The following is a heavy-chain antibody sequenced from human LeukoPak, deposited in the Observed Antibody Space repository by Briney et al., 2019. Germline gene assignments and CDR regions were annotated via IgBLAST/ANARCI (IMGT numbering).Heavy chain of an antibody. Sequence: SETLSLTCTVSGYSISSGYYWGWIRQPPGKGLEWIGSIYYSGSTYYNPSLKSRVTISVDTSKNQFSLKLSSVTAADTAVYYCARVPPDYNDLHDALDLWGQGTVVTVSS. D-gene: IGHD4-17*01. V-gene: IGHV4-38-2*02. J-gene: IGHJ3*01. CDR2: IYYSGST. CDR3: ARVPPDYNDLHDALDL. CDR1: GYSISSGYY.